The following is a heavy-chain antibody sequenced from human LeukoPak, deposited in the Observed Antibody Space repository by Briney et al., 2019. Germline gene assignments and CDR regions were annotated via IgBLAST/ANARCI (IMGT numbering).Heavy chain of an antibody. CDR2: INPKSGGT. V-gene: IGHV1-2*02. Sequence: ASVKVSCKTSGYTFTGYFIHWVRQARGQGLEWMGWINPKSGGTHYAHKFQGRVTMTRETSISTASMELRSLRSDDTAVYYCARTGYNYGTPLNYWGQGTLVTVSS. J-gene: IGHJ4*02. D-gene: IGHD5-18*01. CDR3: ARTGYNYGTPLNY. CDR1: GYTFTGYF.